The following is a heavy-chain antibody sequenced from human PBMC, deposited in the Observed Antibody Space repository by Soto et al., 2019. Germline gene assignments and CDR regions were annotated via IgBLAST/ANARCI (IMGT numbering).Heavy chain of an antibody. CDR3: VKTNYYDSSSFY. J-gene: IGHJ1*01. Sequence: GSLRLSCAASGFTFRTYAMSWVRQAPGKGLEWVSDITSSFTTYYADSVKGRFTISRDNSKNTLYLQMNSLRAEDTAEYYCVKTNYYDSSSFYWGQGTVVTVSS. CDR2: ITSSFTT. V-gene: IGHV3-23*01. D-gene: IGHD3-22*01. CDR1: GFTFRTYA.